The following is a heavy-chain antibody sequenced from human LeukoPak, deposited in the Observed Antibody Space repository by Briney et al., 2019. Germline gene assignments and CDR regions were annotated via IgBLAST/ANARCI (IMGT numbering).Heavy chain of an antibody. CDR1: GFTFSSYA. J-gene: IGHJ4*02. V-gene: IGHV3-23*01. CDR3: ATSRGSWSPFDY. Sequence: TGGSLRLSCAAPGFTFSSYAMSWVRQAPGKGLEWVSAISGSGGSTYYADSVKGRFTISRDNSKNTLYLQMNSLRDEDTAVYYCATSRGSWSPFDYWGQGTLGTVSS. CDR2: ISGSGGST. D-gene: IGHD6-13*01.